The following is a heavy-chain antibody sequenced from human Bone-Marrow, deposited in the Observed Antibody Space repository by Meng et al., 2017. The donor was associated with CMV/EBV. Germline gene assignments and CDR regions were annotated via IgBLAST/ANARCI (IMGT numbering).Heavy chain of an antibody. Sequence: GGSLRLSCAASGFTFSNHVMHWVRQAPGKGLEWVAAISFDGHNEYYADSVKGRFTISRDTSKKTLYLQMDSLRAEDTAVYYCAKDPLRRITIFGVAMRGYYFDYWGQGTRVNVAS. CDR1: GFTFSNHV. V-gene: IGHV3-30-3*01. CDR2: ISFDGHNE. CDR3: AKDPLRRITIFGVAMRGYYFDY. J-gene: IGHJ4*02. D-gene: IGHD3-3*01.